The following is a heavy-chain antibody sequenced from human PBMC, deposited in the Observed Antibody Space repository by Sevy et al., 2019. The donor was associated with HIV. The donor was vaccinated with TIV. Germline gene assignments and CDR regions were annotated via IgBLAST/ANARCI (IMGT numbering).Heavy chain of an antibody. CDR3: ARRAHYDDADWGFDY. V-gene: IGHV3-11*01. CDR2: VSRGGYTI. J-gene: IGHJ4*02. Sequence: GGSLRLSCAASGFIFSDYYMTWVRQAPGKGLEWISYVSRGGYTIYYADSVEGRFSISRDDAKDSLFLQMDSLRAEDTAFYYCARRAHYDDADWGFDYWGQGALVTVSS. D-gene: IGHD3-22*01. CDR1: GFIFSDYY.